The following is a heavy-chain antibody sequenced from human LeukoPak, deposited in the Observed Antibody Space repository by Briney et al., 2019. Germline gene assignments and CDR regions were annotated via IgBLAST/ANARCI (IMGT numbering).Heavy chain of an antibody. Sequence: PGGSLRLSCAASGFTFSSYGMHWVRQAPGKRMEWVAVIWNDGSNKYYADSVKGRFIISRDNSKNTLFLQMNSLRAEDTAVYYCARSGIAVAFHAFDIWGQGTMVTVSS. CDR3: ARSGIAVAFHAFDI. CDR1: GFTFSSYG. D-gene: IGHD6-19*01. V-gene: IGHV3-33*01. J-gene: IGHJ3*02. CDR2: IWNDGSNK.